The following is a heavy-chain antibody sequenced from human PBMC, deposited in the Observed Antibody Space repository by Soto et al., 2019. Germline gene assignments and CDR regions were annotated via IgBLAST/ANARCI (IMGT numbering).Heavy chain of an antibody. Sequence: PSETLSLTCTVSGGSISSYYWSWIRQPPEKGLEWIGYIYYSGSTNYNPSLKSRVTISVDTSKNQFSLKLSSVTAADTAVYYCAGGVDFWSGYRSFYWFDPWGQGTLVTVSS. CDR3: AGGVDFWSGYRSFYWFDP. J-gene: IGHJ5*02. V-gene: IGHV4-59*01. CDR1: GGSISSYY. CDR2: IYYSGST. D-gene: IGHD3-3*01.